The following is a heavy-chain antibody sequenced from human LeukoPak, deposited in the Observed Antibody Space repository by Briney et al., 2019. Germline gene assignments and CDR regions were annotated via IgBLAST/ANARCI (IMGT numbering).Heavy chain of an antibody. CDR3: AREGGYSSSWSRLGMDV. CDR2: VNTNTGNP. V-gene: IGHV7-4-1*02. CDR1: GYTFTSYA. J-gene: IGHJ6*02. D-gene: IGHD6-13*01. Sequence: ASVKVSCKASGYTFTSYAMNWVRQAPGQGLEWMGWVNTNTGNPTYAQGFTGRFVFSLDTSVSTAYLQISSLKAEDTAVYYCAREGGYSSSWSRLGMDVWSQGTTVTVSS.